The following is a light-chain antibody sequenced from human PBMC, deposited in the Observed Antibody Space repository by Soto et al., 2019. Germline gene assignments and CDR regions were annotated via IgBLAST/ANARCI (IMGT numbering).Light chain of an antibody. Sequence: EIVFTQSPATLSLSPGERATLSCRASQSVSSSLAWYQQQPGQAPRLLIYDASNRATGIPARFSGSGSGTDFTLTSSSIEPEDFAVYYCQQRSNWPLTFGGGTKVEI. J-gene: IGKJ4*01. CDR1: QSVSSS. V-gene: IGKV3-11*01. CDR3: QQRSNWPLT. CDR2: DAS.